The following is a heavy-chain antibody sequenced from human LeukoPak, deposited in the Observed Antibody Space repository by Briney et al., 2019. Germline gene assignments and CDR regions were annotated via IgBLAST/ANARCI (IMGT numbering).Heavy chain of an antibody. CDR3: ARDCRPVLRFLEWLRMSPAWPQTNDNWFDP. V-gene: IGHV1-24*01. D-gene: IGHD3-3*01. J-gene: IGHJ5*02. CDR1: GDTLSELS. CDR2: SNLEDFET. Sequence: ASVKVSCKVSGDTLSELSIHWVRQAPGKGLEWMGGSNLEDFETVYAQRFEGRLTVTDDTSTDTAYMELSSPGSEDTAVYYCARDCRPVLRFLEWLRMSPAWPQTNDNWFDPWGQGTLVTVSS.